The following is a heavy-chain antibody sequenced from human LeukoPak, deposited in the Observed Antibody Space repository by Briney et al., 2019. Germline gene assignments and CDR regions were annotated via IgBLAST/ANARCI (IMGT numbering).Heavy chain of an antibody. CDR1: GGSVHRSF. J-gene: IGHJ4*02. V-gene: IGHV4-59*02. CDR2: IYSSGTT. D-gene: IGHD3/OR15-3a*01. Sequence: SDTLSLACVVSGGSVHRSFWTWVRQPPGKGLQWIGRIYSSGTTDYSPSLKSRLTIAIDTSKNQFSLRLASVTAADTAVYYCGRRPAVDGPIDNWGQGIPVAVSS. CDR3: GRRPAVDGPIDN.